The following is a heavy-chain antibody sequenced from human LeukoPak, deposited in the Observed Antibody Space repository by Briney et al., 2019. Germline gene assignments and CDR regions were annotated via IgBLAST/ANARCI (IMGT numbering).Heavy chain of an antibody. J-gene: IGHJ5*02. CDR1: GFTFSNAW. CDR2: IRSNSDGGTI. CDR3: ATDFYDST. V-gene: IGHV3-15*07. D-gene: IGHD3-22*01. Sequence: NPGGSVRLSCATSGFTFSNAWMNWVRQAPGKGLEWVGRIRSNSDGGTIDYAAPVKGRFTLSRDDSKTTLYLQMNSLQTEDTAVYYCATDFYDSTWGQGTLVTVSS.